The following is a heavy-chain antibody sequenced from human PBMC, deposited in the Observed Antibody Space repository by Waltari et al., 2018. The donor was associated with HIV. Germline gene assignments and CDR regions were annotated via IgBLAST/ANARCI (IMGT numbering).Heavy chain of an antibody. Sequence: EVHLVESGGGLVQPGGSLRLSCAVSGFSFSVYRMNWVRQAPGKGLEWLSYISNSGDSVYYADSVKGRFTISRDNAKNLLYLQMNSLRDEDTAVYYCARDPIAAGSGGVFDYWGQGTLVTVSS. J-gene: IGHJ4*02. CDR2: ISNSGDSV. CDR3: ARDPIAAGSGGVFDY. D-gene: IGHD3-10*01. CDR1: GFSFSVYR. V-gene: IGHV3-48*02.